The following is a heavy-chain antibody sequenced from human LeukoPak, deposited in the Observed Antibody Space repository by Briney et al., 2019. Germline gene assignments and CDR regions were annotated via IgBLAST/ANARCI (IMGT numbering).Heavy chain of an antibody. J-gene: IGHJ4*02. CDR1: GYSFSNYG. CDR3: ARESSGSPGAY. V-gene: IGHV7-4-1*02. CDR2: INTNTGNP. D-gene: IGHD6-25*01. Sequence: GASVKVSCKASGYSFSNYGMNWVRQAPGQGLEWMGWINTNTGNPTYAQGFTGRFVFSLDTSVSTAYLQISSLKAEDTAVYYCARESSGSPGAYWGQGTLVTVSS.